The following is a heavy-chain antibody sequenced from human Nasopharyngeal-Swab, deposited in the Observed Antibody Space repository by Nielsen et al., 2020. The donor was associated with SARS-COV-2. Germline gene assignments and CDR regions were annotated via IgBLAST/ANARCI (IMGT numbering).Heavy chain of an antibody. V-gene: IGHV3-30*02. Sequence: GESLKISCAASGFTFSTYAMHWVRQAPGKGLEWVTFIWYDGSNKEYADAVKGRFTISRDNSKNTVFLQMNSLRVEDTAVYYCATDAPGSGFALDTWGQRTMVTVLS. D-gene: IGHD3-22*01. CDR3: ATDAPGSGFALDT. J-gene: IGHJ3*02. CDR2: IWYDGSNK. CDR1: GFTFSTYA.